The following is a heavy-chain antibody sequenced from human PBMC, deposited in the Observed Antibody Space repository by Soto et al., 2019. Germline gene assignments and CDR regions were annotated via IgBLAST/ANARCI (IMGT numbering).Heavy chain of an antibody. CDR1: GFTFSRHT. CDR2: ISYDGSNK. V-gene: IGHV3-30*04. CDR3: ARDRLRLGELSLLGYFDY. J-gene: IGHJ4*02. Sequence: QVQLEESGGGVVQPGRSLRLSCAASGFTFSRHTMHWVRQAPGKGLEWVASISYDGSNKYYADSVKGRFTISRDNSKNTXXVQMDSLRAEETAVYYCARDRLRLGELSLLGYFDYWGQGTLVTVSS. D-gene: IGHD3-16*02.